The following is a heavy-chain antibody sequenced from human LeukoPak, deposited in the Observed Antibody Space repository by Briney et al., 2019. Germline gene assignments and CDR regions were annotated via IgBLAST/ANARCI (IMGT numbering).Heavy chain of an antibody. CDR3: AKEGYSSSFDY. CDR2: ISWNSGSI. V-gene: IGHV3-9*01. Sequence: GRSLRLSCAASGFTFDDYAMHWVRQAPGKGLEWVPGISWNSGSIGYADSVKGRFTISRDNAKNSLYLQMNSLRAEDTALYYCAKEGYSSSFDYWGQGTLVTVSS. D-gene: IGHD6-13*01. J-gene: IGHJ4*02. CDR1: GFTFDDYA.